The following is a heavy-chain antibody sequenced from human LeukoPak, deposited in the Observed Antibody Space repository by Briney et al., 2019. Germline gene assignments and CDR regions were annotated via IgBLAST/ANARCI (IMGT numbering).Heavy chain of an antibody. CDR2: INPNSGGT. V-gene: IGHV1-2*06. CDR3: ARIAVAGTVRH. Sequence: ASVKVSCKASGYTFTGYYVHWVRQAPGQGLEWMGRINPNSGGTNYAQKFQGRVTMTRDTSISTAYMELSRLRSDDTAVYYCARIAVAGTVRHWGQGTLVTVSS. D-gene: IGHD6-19*01. CDR1: GYTFTGYY. J-gene: IGHJ1*01.